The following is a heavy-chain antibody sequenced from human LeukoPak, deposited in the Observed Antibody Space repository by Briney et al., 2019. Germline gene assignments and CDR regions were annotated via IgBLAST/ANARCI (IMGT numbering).Heavy chain of an antibody. V-gene: IGHV1-18*01. Sequence: GASVKVSCKASGYTFTSYGISWVRQAPGQGLEWMGWISAYNGNTNYAQKLQGRVTMTTDTSTSTAYMELRSLRSDDTAVYYCARDNSVRDEAWWFNPWGQGTRVTVSS. CDR1: GYTFTSYG. J-gene: IGHJ5*02. D-gene: IGHD4-23*01. CDR3: ARDNSVRDEAWWFNP. CDR2: ISAYNGNT.